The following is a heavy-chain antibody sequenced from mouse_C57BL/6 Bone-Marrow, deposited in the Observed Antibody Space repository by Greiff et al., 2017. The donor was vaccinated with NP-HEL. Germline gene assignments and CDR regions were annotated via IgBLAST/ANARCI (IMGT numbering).Heavy chain of an antibody. Sequence: EVKLMESGGGLVQPGGSMKLSCVASGFTFSNYWMNWVRQSPEKGLEWVAQIRLKSDNYATHYAESVKGRFTISRDDSKSSVYLQMNNLRAEDTGIYYCTPTGTVVASDYWGQGTTLTVSS. V-gene: IGHV6-3*01. CDR1: GFTFSNYW. J-gene: IGHJ2*01. CDR3: TPTGTVVASDY. CDR2: IRLKSDNYAT. D-gene: IGHD1-1*01.